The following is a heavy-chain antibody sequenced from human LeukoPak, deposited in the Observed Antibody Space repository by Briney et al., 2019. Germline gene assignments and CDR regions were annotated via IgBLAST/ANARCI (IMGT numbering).Heavy chain of an antibody. D-gene: IGHD2-8*02. J-gene: IGHJ3*01. CDR3: ARRASCSGGICYSRASDAFDV. V-gene: IGHV5-51*01. CDR1: GYSFSSYW. Sequence: GESLKISCKGSGYSFSSYWIGWVRQMSGKGLEWMGIIYPDHSGTKYSPSFQGQVTISVDKSISTAYLQWSSLKASDTAIYYCARRASCSGGICYSRASDAFDVWGQGTMVTVSS. CDR2: IYPDHSGT.